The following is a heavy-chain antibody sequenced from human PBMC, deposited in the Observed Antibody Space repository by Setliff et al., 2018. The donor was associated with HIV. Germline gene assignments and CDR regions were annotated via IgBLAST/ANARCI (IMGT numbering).Heavy chain of an antibody. CDR3: ARRGRDGVFIMFAAGFDP. CDR2: IHSSGST. CDR1: GDSIISSRNF. D-gene: IGHD2-8*01. Sequence: PSETLSLTCTVSGDSIISSRNFWGWIRQPTGKGLEWIGNIHSSGSTYYNPSLKSRVAISVDTSENQFSLKLNSVTAADTAVYYCARRGRDGVFIMFAAGFDPWGQGALVTVSS. J-gene: IGHJ5*02. V-gene: IGHV4-39*01.